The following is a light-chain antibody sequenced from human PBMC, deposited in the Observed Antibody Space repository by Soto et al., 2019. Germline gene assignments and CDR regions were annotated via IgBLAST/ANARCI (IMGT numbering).Light chain of an antibody. CDR1: QSISSY. CDR2: AAS. CDR3: QQSYSTLLT. J-gene: IGKJ4*01. V-gene: IGKV1-39*01. Sequence: DIQMTQSPSSLYASVGDRVTXXXXASQSISSYLNWYQQKPGKAPKLLIYAASSLQSGVPSRFSGSGSGTDFTLTISSLQPEDFATYYCQQSYSTLLTFGGGTKVDIK.